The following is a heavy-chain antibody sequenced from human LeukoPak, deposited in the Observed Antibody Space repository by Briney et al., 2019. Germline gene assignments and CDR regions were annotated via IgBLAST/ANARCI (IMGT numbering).Heavy chain of an antibody. CDR1: GFTFTSSA. D-gene: IGHD2-8*01. CDR2: IIPIFGTA. Sequence: SVKVSCKASGFTFTSSAVQWVRQAPGQGLEWMGGIIPIFGTANYAQKFQGRVTITADESTSTAYMELSSLRSEDTAVYYCARDPFPYCTNGVCYQHYYYYYGMDVWGQGTTVTVSS. J-gene: IGHJ6*02. CDR3: ARDPFPYCTNGVCYQHYYYYYGMDV. V-gene: IGHV1-69*13.